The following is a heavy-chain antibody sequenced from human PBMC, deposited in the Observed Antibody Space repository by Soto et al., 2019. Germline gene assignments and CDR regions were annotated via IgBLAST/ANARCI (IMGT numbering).Heavy chain of an antibody. J-gene: IGHJ4*01. CDR2: IGTAGDT. Sequence: EVQLVESGGGLVQPGGSLRLSCAASGFTFSSYDMHWVRQATGKGLEWVSAIGTAGDTYYPGSVKGRFTISRENAKNSLYLQMNSLRAGDTAVYYCARGYFDGNHFDYWGHGTLVTVSS. D-gene: IGHD1-26*01. CDR3: ARGYFDGNHFDY. V-gene: IGHV3-13*01. CDR1: GFTFSSYD.